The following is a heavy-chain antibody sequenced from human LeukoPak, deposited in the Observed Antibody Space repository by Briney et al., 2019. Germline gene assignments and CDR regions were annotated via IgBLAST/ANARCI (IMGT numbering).Heavy chain of an antibody. CDR2: ISYDGNNK. CDR1: GFTFSSYA. J-gene: IGHJ4*02. V-gene: IGHV3-30*04. CDR3: TYGSGSYYLDY. D-gene: IGHD3-10*01. Sequence: PGGSLRLSCAASGFTFSSYAMHWVRQAPGKGLEWVAVISYDGNNKYYADSVKGRFTISRDNSKNTLYLQMNSLRAEDTAVYYCTYGSGSYYLDYWGQGTLVTVSS.